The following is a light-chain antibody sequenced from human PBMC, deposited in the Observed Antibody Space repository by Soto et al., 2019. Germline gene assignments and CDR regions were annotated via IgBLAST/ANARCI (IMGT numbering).Light chain of an antibody. V-gene: IGKV3-11*01. CDR1: RSVSSY. Sequence: EIVLTQSPATLSLSPGERATLSCGASRSVSSYLAWYQQKPGQAPRLLIYDASYRATGIPARFRGSGSGTDFTLTVSSLEPEDFAVYFCHHRSDCPPRLTFGGGTKVEIK. J-gene: IGKJ4*01. CDR3: HHRSDCPPRLT. CDR2: DAS.